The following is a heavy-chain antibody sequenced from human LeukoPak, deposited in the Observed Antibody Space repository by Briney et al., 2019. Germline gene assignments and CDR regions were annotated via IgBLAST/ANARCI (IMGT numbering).Heavy chain of an antibody. V-gene: IGHV3-74*03. CDR2: TNTDGSST. J-gene: IGHJ1*01. CDR3: YGANAEH. D-gene: IGHD4-23*01. CDR1: GFTFSSYW. Sequence: HPGRSLRLSCAASGFTFSSYWMHWVRQAPGKGLVWVSGTNTDGSSTMYADSVKGRFTIARDNAKNTLYLQMNSLRAEDTAVYYCYGANAEHWGQGTLVTVSS.